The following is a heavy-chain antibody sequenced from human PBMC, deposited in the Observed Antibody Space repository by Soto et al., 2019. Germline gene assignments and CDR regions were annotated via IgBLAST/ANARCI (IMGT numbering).Heavy chain of an antibody. CDR3: ARSVGYGDYLSYFDY. V-gene: IGHV1-18*01. CDR1: GYTFTSCG. Sequence: ASVKVSCKASGYTFTSCGISWVRQAPGQGLEWMGWISAYNGNTNYAQKLQGSVTMTTDTSTGTAYMELRSLRSDDTAVYYCARSVGYGDYLSYFDYWGQGTLVTVSS. J-gene: IGHJ4*02. D-gene: IGHD4-17*01. CDR2: ISAYNGNT.